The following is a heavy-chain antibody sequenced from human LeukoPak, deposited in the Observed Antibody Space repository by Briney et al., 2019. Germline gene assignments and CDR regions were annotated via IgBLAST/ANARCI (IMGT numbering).Heavy chain of an antibody. J-gene: IGHJ3*02. Sequence: ASVKVSCTASGYTFTSYYMHWVRQAPGQGLEWMGIVNPSGGSTSYAQKFQGRVTMTRDTSTSTVYMELSSLRSEDTAVYYCARGFAIFGVVITNDAFDIWGQGTMVTVSS. V-gene: IGHV1-46*01. CDR2: VNPSGGST. CDR3: ARGFAIFGVVITNDAFDI. CDR1: GYTFTSYY. D-gene: IGHD3-3*01.